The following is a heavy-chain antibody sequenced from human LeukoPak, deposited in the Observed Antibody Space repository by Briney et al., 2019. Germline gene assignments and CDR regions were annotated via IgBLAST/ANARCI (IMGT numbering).Heavy chain of an antibody. D-gene: IGHD6-19*01. J-gene: IGHJ4*02. CDR2: ISYDGSNK. V-gene: IGHV3-30*18. CDR1: GFTFSSYG. Sequence: GGSLRLSCAASGFTFSSYGMHWVRQAPGKGLEWVAVISYDGSNKYYADSVKGRFTISRDNSKNTLYLQMNSLRAEDTAVYYCAKDIAVAGTRLGFDYWGQGTLVTVSS. CDR3: AKDIAVAGTRLGFDY.